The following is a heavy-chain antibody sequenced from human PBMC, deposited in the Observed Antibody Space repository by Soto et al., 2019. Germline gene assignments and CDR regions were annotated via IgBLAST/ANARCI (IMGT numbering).Heavy chain of an antibody. V-gene: IGHV4-34*01. J-gene: IGHJ6*02. Sequence: QVQLQQWGAGLLKPSETLSLTCAVSGGSFSGYYWSWIRQPPGKGLEWIGEINHSGSTNYNPSLKLRFTISVDTSKNRFPLKLSSVPDADSAVYYCARGRLLRVLDGKGVVYYGMEVWGQGTTVTVSS. CDR1: GGSFSGYY. CDR2: INHSGST. CDR3: ARGRLLRVLDGKGVVYYGMEV. D-gene: IGHD3-3*01.